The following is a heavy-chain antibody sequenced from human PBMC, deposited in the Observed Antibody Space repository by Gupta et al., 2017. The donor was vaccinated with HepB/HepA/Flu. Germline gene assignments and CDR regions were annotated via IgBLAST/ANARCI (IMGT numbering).Heavy chain of an antibody. V-gene: IGHV3-23*01. CDR1: GGIVMSCA. D-gene: IGHD7-27*01. Sequence: VQLLEFGGGVVQPGGSVRHSCASCGGIVMSCAMPWVRQAPGKGLEWVSGISGSGGNTYYADSVKGRFPIARDNSKNTLYLQMNSLRAEDTAVYYCAKDGGPLTGEGDGDYYYYMDVWGKGTTVTVSS. CDR3: AKDGGPLTGEGDGDYYYYMDV. J-gene: IGHJ6*03. CDR2: ISGSGGNT.